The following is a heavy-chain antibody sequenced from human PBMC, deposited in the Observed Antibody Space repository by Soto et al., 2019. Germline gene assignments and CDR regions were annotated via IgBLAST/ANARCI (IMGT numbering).Heavy chain of an antibody. CDR2: IYYSGST. CDR1: GDSISNYY. V-gene: IGHV4-59*01. CDR3: GRGVGSGSLHWFDP. J-gene: IGHJ5*02. Sequence: SETLSLTCTVSGDSISNYYWNWIRQPPGKGLEWIGHIYYSGSTNYNPSLKSRVSISVDTSKNQFSLKLSSVTAADTAVYYCGRGVGSGSLHWFDPWGQGTLVTVSS. D-gene: IGHD3-10*01.